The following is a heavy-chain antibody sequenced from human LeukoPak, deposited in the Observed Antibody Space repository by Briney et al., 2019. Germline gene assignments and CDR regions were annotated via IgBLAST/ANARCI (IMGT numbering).Heavy chain of an antibody. CDR1: GYTFTGYY. V-gene: IGHV1-2*02. J-gene: IGHJ4*02. CDR2: INPNSGGT. D-gene: IGHD2-2*01. Sequence: ASVKVSCKASGYTFTGYYMHWVRQAPGQGLEWMGWINPNSGGTNYAQKFQGRVTMTRDTSISTAYMELSRLRSDDTAVYYCARDRGYCSSTSCPAFDYWGQGTLVTVSS. CDR3: ARDRGYCSSTSCPAFDY.